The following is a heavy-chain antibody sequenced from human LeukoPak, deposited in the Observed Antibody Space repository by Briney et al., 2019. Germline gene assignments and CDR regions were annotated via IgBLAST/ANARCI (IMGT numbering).Heavy chain of an antibody. J-gene: IGHJ4*02. V-gene: IGHV4-31*03. CDR3: ARDQGGYGSFDN. CDR2: IRYSGGT. D-gene: IGHD5-12*01. CDR1: GGSISSGGYY. Sequence: SETLSLTCTVSGGSISSGGYYWSWIRQHPGTGPEWIGNIRYSGGTYGNPSLKSRATMSVDTSKNQFSLRLTSVTAADTAVYYCARDQGGYGSFDNWGQGTLVTVSS.